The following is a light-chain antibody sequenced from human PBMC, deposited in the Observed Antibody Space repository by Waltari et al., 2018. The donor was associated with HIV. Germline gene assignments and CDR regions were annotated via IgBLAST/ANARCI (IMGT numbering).Light chain of an antibody. V-gene: IGLV2-18*02. CDR2: DVN. Sequence: QSALTQPLAVSGHPGRSVTISCTGTNSAFDTYNRACWYHHTPGTAPKLRIYDVNSRPSGVPDRFSGSKSGNTASLTISGLQAEDEGDYYCSSYTTTTARVFGTGTKVTVL. CDR1: NSAFDTYNR. J-gene: IGLJ1*01. CDR3: SSYTTTTARV.